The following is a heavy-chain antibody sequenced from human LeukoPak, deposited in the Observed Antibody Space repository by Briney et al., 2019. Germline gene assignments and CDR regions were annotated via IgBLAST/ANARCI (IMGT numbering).Heavy chain of an antibody. D-gene: IGHD3-22*01. CDR1: GGSISSGGYY. Sequence: SETLSLTCTVSGGSISSGGYYWSWIRQHPGKGLEWIGYIYYSGSTYYNPSPKSRVTISVDTSKNQFSLKLSSVTAADTAVYYCARVGAVDYDSSGYYYFDYWGQGTLVTVSS. J-gene: IGHJ4*02. CDR3: ARVGAVDYDSSGYYYFDY. CDR2: IYYSGST. V-gene: IGHV4-31*03.